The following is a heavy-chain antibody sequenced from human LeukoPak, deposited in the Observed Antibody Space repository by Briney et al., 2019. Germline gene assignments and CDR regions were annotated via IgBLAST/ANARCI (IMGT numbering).Heavy chain of an antibody. Sequence: SVKVSCKASGDTFSSYAISWIRQAPGQGLEWMGRFIPFLDIPNTAQKFLGRVTFTADKSTSTAYMELSSLRSEDTAVYYCARGMVRGVIGPYWGQGTLVTVSS. CDR2: FIPFLDIP. CDR1: GDTFSSYA. CDR3: ARGMVRGVIGPY. V-gene: IGHV1-69*04. J-gene: IGHJ4*02. D-gene: IGHD3-10*01.